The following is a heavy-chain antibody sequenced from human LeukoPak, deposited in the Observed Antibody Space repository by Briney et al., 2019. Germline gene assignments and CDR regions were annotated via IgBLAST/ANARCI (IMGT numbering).Heavy chain of an antibody. CDR1: GGSISNHSW. Sequence: PSEALSLTCAVSGGSISNHSWWSRVRRPPGKGLEWIGEIHHGGSDTNYDPSLKSRISVSVDSSMNHFSLSLNSVTAADTAIYYCASHVTVLGTRGFDFWGQGILVTVSS. D-gene: IGHD4-17*01. J-gene: IGHJ4*02. CDR2: IHHGGSDT. CDR3: ASHVTVLGTRGFDF. V-gene: IGHV4-4*02.